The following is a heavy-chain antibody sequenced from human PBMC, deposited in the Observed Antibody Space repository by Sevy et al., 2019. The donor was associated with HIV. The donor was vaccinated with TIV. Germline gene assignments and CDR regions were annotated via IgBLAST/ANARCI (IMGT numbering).Heavy chain of an antibody. CDR1: GFTFSSYS. Sequence: GGSLRLSCAASGFTFSSYSMNWVRQAPGKGLEWVSSISSGSSYIYYADSVKGRFTISRDNAKNSLYLQMNSLRAEDTDVYYSARDGGCSSTSCLLYFDYWGQGTLVTVSS. CDR2: ISSGSSYI. D-gene: IGHD2-2*01. V-gene: IGHV3-21*01. J-gene: IGHJ4*02. CDR3: ARDGGCSSTSCLLYFDY.